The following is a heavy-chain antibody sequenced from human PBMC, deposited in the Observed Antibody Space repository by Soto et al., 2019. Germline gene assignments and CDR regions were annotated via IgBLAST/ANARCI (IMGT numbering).Heavy chain of an antibody. Sequence: PGGSLRLSCAASGFTVSSNYMNWVRQAPGKGLDLVFISYSGSRTHYADSVKGRFTISRDNSKNTAYLQMSSLRPEDTAVYYCVKGEYYYDGSAYYPFDYWGQGRMVTVSS. J-gene: IGHJ4*02. CDR2: SYSGSRT. CDR3: VKGEYYYDGSAYYPFDY. D-gene: IGHD3-22*01. CDR1: GFTVSSNY. V-gene: IGHV3-66*01.